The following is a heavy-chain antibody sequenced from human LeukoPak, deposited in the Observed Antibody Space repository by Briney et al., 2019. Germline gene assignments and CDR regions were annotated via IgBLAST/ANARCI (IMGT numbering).Heavy chain of an antibody. V-gene: IGHV4-4*02. CDR1: GFTSSSYAL. J-gene: IGHJ4*02. Sequence: PGGSLRLSCAASGFTSSSYALNWVRQLPGKGLEWIGEIYHSGNTNYNPSLKSRVTISADKSKNQFSLRLSSVTAADTAVYYCAWTGIVGGTNIDDWGQGTLVTVSS. CDR3: AWTGIVGGTNIDD. CDR2: IYHSGNT. D-gene: IGHD1-26*01.